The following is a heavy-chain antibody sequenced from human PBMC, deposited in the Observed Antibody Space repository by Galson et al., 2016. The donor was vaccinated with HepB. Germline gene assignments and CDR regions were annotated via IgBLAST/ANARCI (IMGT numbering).Heavy chain of an antibody. Sequence: SLRLSCAASGLTFSTYEMNWVRQAPGKGLEWVSYISSSGGPIYYADSVKGRFTISRDNAKNSLHLQMNSLRAEDTAVYYCARGNTCSGGACYLDYWGQGTLVTVS. CDR2: ISSSGGPI. CDR3: ARGNTCSGGACYLDY. D-gene: IGHD2-15*01. J-gene: IGHJ4*02. CDR1: GLTFSTYE. V-gene: IGHV3-48*03.